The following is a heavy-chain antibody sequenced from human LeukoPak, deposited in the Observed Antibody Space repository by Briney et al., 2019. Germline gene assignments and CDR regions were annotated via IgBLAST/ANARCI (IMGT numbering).Heavy chain of an antibody. CDR2: IKQDGSEK. V-gene: IGHV3-7*01. Sequence: PGGSLSISCAASGFTFSSYWMSCVRQAPGKGLEWVANIKQDGSEKYYVDSVKGRFTISRDNAKNSLYLQMNSLRAEDTAVYYCARVQYQLLSFDYWGQGTLVTVSS. J-gene: IGHJ4*02. D-gene: IGHD2-2*01. CDR1: GFTFSSYW. CDR3: ARVQYQLLSFDY.